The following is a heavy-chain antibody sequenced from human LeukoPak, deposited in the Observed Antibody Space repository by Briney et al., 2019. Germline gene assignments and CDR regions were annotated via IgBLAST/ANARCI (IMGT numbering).Heavy chain of an antibody. V-gene: IGHV4-61*08. D-gene: IGHD2-8*01. Sequence: PSETLSLTCIVSGASVSSGDHHWSWIRQAPGKGLEWIGHNMNTYYNPSLKSRVTISKDTPKNQFSLMLSTVTAADTAIYYCATYYVNGAGRGHWGPGTLVTVSS. CDR3: ATYYVNGAGRGH. CDR1: GASVSSGDHH. J-gene: IGHJ4*02. CDR2: NMNT.